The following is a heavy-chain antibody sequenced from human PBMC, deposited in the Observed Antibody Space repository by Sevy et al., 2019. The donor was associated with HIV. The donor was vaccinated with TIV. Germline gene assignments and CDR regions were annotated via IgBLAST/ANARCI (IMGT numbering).Heavy chain of an antibody. J-gene: IGHJ6*02. V-gene: IGHV6-1*01. CDR2: TYYMSKWYN. CDR1: GDSVSSNSAA. Sequence: SQTLSLTCAISGDSVSSNSAAWNWIRQSPSRGLEWLGRTYYMSKWYNDYAVSVKSRITINPDTSKNQFSLQLNSVTPEDTAVYYCARGRDTIFGVVIIGYYYGMDVWGQGTTVTVSS. CDR3: ARGRDTIFGVVIIGYYYGMDV. D-gene: IGHD3-3*01.